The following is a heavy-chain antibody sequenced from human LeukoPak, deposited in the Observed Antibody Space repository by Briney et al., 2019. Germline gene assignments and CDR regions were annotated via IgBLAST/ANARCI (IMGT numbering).Heavy chain of an antibody. V-gene: IGHV1-58*01. CDR3: ARRMVSPQTGERNDAFDI. Sequence: GTSVKVSCKSSGFTFSNSAVQWVRQARGQRLEWMGFIVVGSGNTNSAENFQGRLSITRDTSSSTAYMELSSLPSEDTAVYYCARRMVSPQTGERNDAFDIWGQGTVVTVSS. CDR1: GFTFSNSA. D-gene: IGHD2-8*01. CDR2: IVVGSGNT. J-gene: IGHJ3*02.